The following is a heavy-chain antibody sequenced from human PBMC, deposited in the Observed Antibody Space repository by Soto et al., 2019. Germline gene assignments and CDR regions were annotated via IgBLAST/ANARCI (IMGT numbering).Heavy chain of an antibody. Sequence: EVQLLESGGCLVQPGGSLRLSCAASGFTFSSYAMSWVRQAPGKGLEWVSAISGSGGSTYYADSVKGRFTLSRDNSKKQPYVQKNRLGGQGEAGYYWAEEKWYSRSGVEFYYRGQGTLVTLS. V-gene: IGHV3-23*01. CDR1: GFTFSSYA. D-gene: IGHD6-13*01. CDR3: AEEKWYSRSGVEFYY. CDR2: ISGSGGST. J-gene: IGHJ4*02.